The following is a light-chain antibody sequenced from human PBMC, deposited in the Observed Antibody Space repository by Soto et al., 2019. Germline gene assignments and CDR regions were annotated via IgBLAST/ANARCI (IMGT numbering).Light chain of an antibody. CDR1: QSVLYSSNSANY. J-gene: IGKJ4*01. Sequence: DIVMTQSPDSLAVSLGERATINCKSSQSVLYSSNSANYLAWYQQKPGQPPKLLIYWASTRESGVPDRFSGSGSGTDSSLTISSLQAEDVAVYYCQQYYSSPPAFGGGTKVEIK. CDR2: WAS. CDR3: QQYYSSPPA. V-gene: IGKV4-1*01.